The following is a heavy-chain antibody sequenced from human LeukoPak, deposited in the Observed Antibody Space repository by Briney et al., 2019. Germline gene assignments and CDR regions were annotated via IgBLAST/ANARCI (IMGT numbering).Heavy chain of an antibody. V-gene: IGHV3-23*01. CDR2: ISISGDVT. Sequence: PGGSLTLSCAVSGFTFSSHAMTWVRQAPGKGLEWVSGISISGDVTYYADSVQGRFIISRDNSKNTVYLQMDSLRVDDTAVYYCANEEVPNDYWGQGTLVTVSS. CDR3: ANEEVPNDY. CDR1: GFTFSSHA. D-gene: IGHD4/OR15-4a*01. J-gene: IGHJ4*02.